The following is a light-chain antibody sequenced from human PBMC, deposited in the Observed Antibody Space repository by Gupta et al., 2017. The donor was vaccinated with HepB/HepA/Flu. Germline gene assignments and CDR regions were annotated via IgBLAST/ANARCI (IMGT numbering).Light chain of an antibody. CDR2: AAS. CDR1: QNIGRY. V-gene: IGKV1-39*01. CDR3: HGSDATRRT. J-gene: IGKJ2*02. Sequence: DIQMTQSPSSLSASVGDRVTITCRTSQNIGRYLNWYQQKPGKPPKILIYAASSSQTGVPSRLNDSGSVTHLTLTMISLQREDFATYSCHGSDATRRTFGQGPKVEI.